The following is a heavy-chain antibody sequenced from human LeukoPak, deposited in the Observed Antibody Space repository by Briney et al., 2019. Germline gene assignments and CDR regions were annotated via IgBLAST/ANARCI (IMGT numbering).Heavy chain of an antibody. V-gene: IGHV4-39*07. Sequence: SETLSLTCTVSGGSIRSSYYYWGWIRQPPGKGLEWIGSIYDSGSTYYNPSLKSRVTISVDTSKNQFSLKLSSVTAADTAVYYCARGPLSGNDAFDIWGQGTMVTVSS. D-gene: IGHD1-26*01. CDR2: IYDSGST. J-gene: IGHJ3*02. CDR1: GGSIRSSYYY. CDR3: ARGPLSGNDAFDI.